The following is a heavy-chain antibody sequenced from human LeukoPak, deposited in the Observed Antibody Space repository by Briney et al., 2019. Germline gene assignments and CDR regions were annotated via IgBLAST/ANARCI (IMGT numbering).Heavy chain of an antibody. V-gene: IGHV3-23*01. CDR1: GLTFSSHW. J-gene: IGHJ4*02. D-gene: IGHD1-1*01. CDR2: ISGSGGST. CDR3: AKDRTVERRDAFDY. Sequence: GGSLRLSCAASGLTFSSHWMHWVRQAPGKGLEWVSAISGSGGSTYYADSVKGRFTISRDNSKNTLYLQMNSLRAEDTAVYYCAKDRTVERRDAFDYWGQGTLVTVSS.